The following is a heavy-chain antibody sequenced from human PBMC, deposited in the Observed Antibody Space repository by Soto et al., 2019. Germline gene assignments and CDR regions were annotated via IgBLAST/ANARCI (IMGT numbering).Heavy chain of an antibody. Sequence: SETLSLTCTVSGASITSTYWSWIRQSPGKGLEWIGYIYYSGTTNYNPSLKNRVTISVDTSKNQLSLNLTSVTAADTAVYFCAKDAIMVSSSYNYFDFWGQGTLVTVSS. J-gene: IGHJ4*02. CDR3: AKDAIMVSSSYNYFDF. V-gene: IGHV4-59*01. CDR2: IYYSGTT. CDR1: GASITSTY. D-gene: IGHD6-13*01.